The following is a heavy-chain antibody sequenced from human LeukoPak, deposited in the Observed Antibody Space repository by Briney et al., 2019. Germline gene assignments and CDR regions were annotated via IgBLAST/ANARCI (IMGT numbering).Heavy chain of an antibody. J-gene: IGHJ4*02. CDR2: FDPEDGET. CDR3: ARDGDYYGSGNFDY. CDR1: GYTLTELS. V-gene: IGHV1-24*01. Sequence: ASVKVSCKVSGYTLTELSMHWVRQAPGKGLEWMGGFDPEDGETIYAQKFQGRVTMTEDTSTDTAYMELSSLRSEDTAVHYCARDGDYYGSGNFDYWGQGTLVTVSS. D-gene: IGHD3-10*01.